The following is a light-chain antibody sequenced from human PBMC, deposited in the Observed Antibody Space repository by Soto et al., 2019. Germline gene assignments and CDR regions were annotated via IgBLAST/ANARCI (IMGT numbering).Light chain of an antibody. J-gene: IGKJ1*01. Sequence: DIQMTQSPSSLSASVGDRVTITCRASQSISSYLSWYQQKPGKAPKLLIFAASSLQSGVPSRFSGSGSGTEFTLTISSLQPEDFATYYWQQSYSTPWTFGQGTRVEIK. CDR1: QSISSY. CDR2: AAS. CDR3: QQSYSTPWT. V-gene: IGKV1-39*01.